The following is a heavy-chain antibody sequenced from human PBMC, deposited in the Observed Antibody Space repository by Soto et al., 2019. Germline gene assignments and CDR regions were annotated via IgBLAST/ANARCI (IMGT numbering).Heavy chain of an antibody. CDR3: ASLAAAVGTRGMDV. Sequence: ASVKVSCKASGGTFSSYAISWERQAPGQGLEWMGGIIPIFGTANYAQKFQGRVTITADESTSTAYMELSSLRSEDTAVYYCASLAAAVGTRGMDVWGQGTTVTVSS. D-gene: IGHD6-13*01. CDR2: IIPIFGTA. CDR1: GGTFSSYA. J-gene: IGHJ6*02. V-gene: IGHV1-69*13.